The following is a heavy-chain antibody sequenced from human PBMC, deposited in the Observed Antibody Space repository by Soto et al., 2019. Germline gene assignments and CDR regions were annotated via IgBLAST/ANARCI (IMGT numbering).Heavy chain of an antibody. J-gene: IGHJ4*02. CDR2: MSYAGTYK. CDR1: GFTFSDYG. Sequence: GGSLRLSCAVSGFTFSDYGMHWVRQAPGKGLEWVAVMSYAGTYKYYADSVKGRYTISRDLSGNTLFLQMNSLRLEDTAVYFCAKEMYPRTVLDSSSPWGDYWGQGTLVTVSS. D-gene: IGHD6-6*01. V-gene: IGHV3-30*18. CDR3: AKEMYPRTVLDSSSPWGDY.